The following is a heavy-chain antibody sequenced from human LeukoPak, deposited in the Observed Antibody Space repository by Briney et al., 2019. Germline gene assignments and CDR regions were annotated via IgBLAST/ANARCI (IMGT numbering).Heavy chain of an antibody. D-gene: IGHD4-17*01. CDR3: ARQALVWNDYGETDWYFDL. CDR1: GGSISSSSYY. J-gene: IGHJ2*01. CDR2: IYYSGST. V-gene: IGHV4-39*01. Sequence: SETLSLTCTVSGGSISSSSYYWGWIRQPPGKGLEWIGSIYYSGSTYYNPSLKSRVTISVDTSKNQFSLKLSSVTAADTAVYYCARQALVWNDYGETDWYFDLWGRGTLVTVSS.